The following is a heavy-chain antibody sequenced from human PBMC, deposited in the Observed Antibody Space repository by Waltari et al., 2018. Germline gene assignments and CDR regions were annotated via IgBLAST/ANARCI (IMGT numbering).Heavy chain of an antibody. Sequence: QVQLVQSGAEVKKPGASVKVSCKASGYTFTSYDINWVRQATGHGLEWMGWMNPNSGNTGYAQKFQGRVTMTRNTSISTAYMELSSLRSEDTAVYYCARGRIVVVPAATGGGWFDPWGQGTLVTVSS. J-gene: IGHJ5*02. D-gene: IGHD2-2*01. CDR2: MNPNSGNT. V-gene: IGHV1-8*01. CDR1: GYTFTSYD. CDR3: ARGRIVVVPAATGGGWFDP.